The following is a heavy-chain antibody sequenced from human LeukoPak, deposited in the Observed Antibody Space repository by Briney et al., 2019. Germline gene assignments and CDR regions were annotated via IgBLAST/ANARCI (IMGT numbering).Heavy chain of an antibody. Sequence: PGGSLRLSCAAPRFTPSTFILNWVRQAPGKGLEWVSAIFGGVGNTYYAGTVSGRFTISRDNSKNTLYFQMSSLRVEDTAVYYCAKDRGRYYDSSGHYSGYYFDSWGQGILVTVST. CDR2: IFGGVGNT. D-gene: IGHD3-22*01. J-gene: IGHJ4*02. CDR3: AKDRGRYYDSSGHYSGYYFDS. V-gene: IGHV3-23*01. CDR1: RFTPSTFI.